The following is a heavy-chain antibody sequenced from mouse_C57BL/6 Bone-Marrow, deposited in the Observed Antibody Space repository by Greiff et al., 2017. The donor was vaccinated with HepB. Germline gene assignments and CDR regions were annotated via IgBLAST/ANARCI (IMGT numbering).Heavy chain of an antibody. Sequence: EVQLQQSGPELVKPGASVKIPCKASGYTFTDYNMDWVKQSHGKSLEWIGDINPNNGGTIYNQKFKGKATLTVDKSSSTAYMELRSLTSEDTAVYDCARSYDGYYGYFDYWGQGTTLTVSS. V-gene: IGHV1-18*01. CDR2: INPNNGGT. D-gene: IGHD2-3*01. CDR1: GYTFTDYN. J-gene: IGHJ2*01. CDR3: ARSYDGYYGYFDY.